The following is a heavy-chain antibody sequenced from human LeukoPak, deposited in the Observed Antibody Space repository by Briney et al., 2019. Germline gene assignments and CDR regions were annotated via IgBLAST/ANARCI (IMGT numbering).Heavy chain of an antibody. D-gene: IGHD2-15*01. CDR3: ARPHCSGGSCYSSWLDH. Sequence: PGGSLRLPCAASGFTFSSYWMTWVRQAPGKGLEWVANIKQEGSEKNYVDSVKGRFTISRDNAKNSLYLQMNSLRAEDTAVYYCARPHCSGGSCYSSWLDHWGQGTLVTVSS. CDR1: GFTFSSYW. CDR2: IKQEGSEK. V-gene: IGHV3-7*04. J-gene: IGHJ5*02.